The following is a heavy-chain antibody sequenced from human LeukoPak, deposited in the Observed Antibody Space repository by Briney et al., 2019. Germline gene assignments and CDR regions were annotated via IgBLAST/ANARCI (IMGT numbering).Heavy chain of an antibody. D-gene: IGHD4-17*01. CDR2: IDPSDSST. CDR3: ARGDDYGGAFDI. J-gene: IGHJ3*02. Sequence: NLGESLKISFKGSGYSFTNYWISWVRQMPGKGLEWMGRIDPSDSSTNYSPSFQAHVTISADKSISTAYLQWRGLTASDTATYYCARGDDYGGAFDIWGQGTMVTVSS. CDR1: GYSFTNYW. V-gene: IGHV5-10-1*01.